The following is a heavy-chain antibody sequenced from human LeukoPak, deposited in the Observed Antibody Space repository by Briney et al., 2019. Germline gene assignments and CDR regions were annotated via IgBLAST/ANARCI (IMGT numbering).Heavy chain of an antibody. CDR3: ARSPGSTGEWLENDWYFDL. J-gene: IGHJ2*01. CDR2: IHYSGST. CDR1: GGSTSSYY. V-gene: IGHV4-59*01. Sequence: SETLSPTCTVSGGSTSSYYWSWIRQPPGKGLEWIGYIHYSGSTNYNPSLKSRVTISVDTSKNQFSLNLSSVTAADTAVYYCARSPGSTGEWLENDWYFDLWGRGTLVTVSS. D-gene: IGHD6-19*01.